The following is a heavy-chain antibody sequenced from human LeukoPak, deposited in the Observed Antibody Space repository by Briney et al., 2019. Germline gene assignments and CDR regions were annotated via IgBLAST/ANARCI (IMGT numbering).Heavy chain of an antibody. J-gene: IGHJ6*02. V-gene: IGHV4-59*01. CDR1: GCSISGYY. CDR2: IHYSGRA. D-gene: IGHD3-16*01. CDR3: VRFGVNYDMDV. Sequence: SETLSLTCSVSGCSISGYYWTWVRQPPGKGLEWIGQIHYSGRADYNPSLKSRITMSVDTSRNHISLKLSSVTAADTAIYYCVRFGVNYDMDVWGQGTTVTVFS.